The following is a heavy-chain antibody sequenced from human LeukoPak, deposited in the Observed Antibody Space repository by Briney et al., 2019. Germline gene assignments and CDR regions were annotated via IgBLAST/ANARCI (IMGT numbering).Heavy chain of an antibody. CDR1: GYTFTSYA. D-gene: IGHD3-3*01. Sequence: GASVKVSCKASGYTFTSYAMHWVRQAPGQRLEWMGWINAGNGNTKYSQEFQGRVTITRDTSASTAYMEVSSLRSDDMAVYYCARARYETRIWPKSRYDYYYYMDVWGKGTTVTVSS. J-gene: IGHJ6*03. CDR2: INAGNGNT. CDR3: ARARYETRIWPKSRYDYYYYMDV. V-gene: IGHV1-3*03.